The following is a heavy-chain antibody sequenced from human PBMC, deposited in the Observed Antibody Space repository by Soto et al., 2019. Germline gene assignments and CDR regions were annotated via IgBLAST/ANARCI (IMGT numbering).Heavy chain of an antibody. CDR2: ISSNGGGT. CDR1: GFTLSGYA. D-gene: IGHD6-6*01. J-gene: IGHJ6*03. CDR3: AKRRSSSSSGTRTPYYYDMDV. Sequence: GSLRLSCAASGFTLSGYAMDWVRQAPGKGLEYVSGISSNGGGTYYADSVRGRFTISRDNSKNTVYLQMNSLRPEDTAVYCCAKRRSSSSSGTRTPYYYDMDVWGKGTTVNVSS. V-gene: IGHV3-64*04.